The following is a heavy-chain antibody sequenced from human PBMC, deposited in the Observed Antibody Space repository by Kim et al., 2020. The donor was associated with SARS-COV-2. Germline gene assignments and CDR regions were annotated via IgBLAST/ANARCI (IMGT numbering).Heavy chain of an antibody. CDR1: GFAFNTYS. CDR3: AKDRVASATRGEFDF. CDR2: ISSLSDYI. Sequence: GGSLRLSCAASGFAFNTYSMNWVRQAPGKGLEWVSAISSLSDYIYYPDSMKGRFSIPRDNAKNLVYLQINSLRVDDTAVYFCAKDRVASATRGEFDFWGQGTLLTVSS. V-gene: IGHV3-21*01. J-gene: IGHJ4*02. D-gene: IGHD2-15*01.